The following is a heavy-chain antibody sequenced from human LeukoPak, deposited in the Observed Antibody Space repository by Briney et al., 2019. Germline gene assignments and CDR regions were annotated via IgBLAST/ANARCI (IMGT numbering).Heavy chain of an antibody. Sequence: PGESLRLSCAASGVTLSTCAMSWARQAPGKGLEWVSGISSSGSGDNTYYADSVKGRFTISRDSSKNTLFLHMNTLRAEDTAIYYCAKDRTVGASYWYFDLWGRGTLVTVSS. V-gene: IGHV3-23*01. J-gene: IGHJ2*01. CDR1: GVTLSTCA. CDR2: ISSSGSGDNT. D-gene: IGHD1-26*01. CDR3: AKDRTVGASYWYFDL.